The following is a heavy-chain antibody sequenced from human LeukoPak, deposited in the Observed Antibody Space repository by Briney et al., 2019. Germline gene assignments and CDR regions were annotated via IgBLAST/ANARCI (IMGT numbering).Heavy chain of an antibody. CDR3: ARHRWSSGWFLVDY. CDR2: IYPDDSDT. V-gene: IGHV5-51*01. D-gene: IGHD6-19*01. J-gene: IGHJ4*02. Sequence: GESLEIFRQGFGFRFNRLWIGLVRPMPGKRLEWNGIIYPDDSDTRLRPSFQGQVTISADKSITTAYLQWSSLKASDTAMYYCARHRWSSGWFLVDYWGQGTLVSVSS. CDR1: GFRFNRLW.